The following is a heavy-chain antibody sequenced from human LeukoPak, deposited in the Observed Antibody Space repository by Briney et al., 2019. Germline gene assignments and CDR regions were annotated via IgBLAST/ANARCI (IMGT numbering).Heavy chain of an antibody. Sequence: ASVKVSCKASGGTFSSYAISWVRQAPGQGLEWMGRIIPILGIANYAQKFQGRVTITADKSTSTAYMELSSLRSEDTAVYYCARAAAEGGSIDYWGQGTLVTVSS. CDR1: GGTFSSYA. J-gene: IGHJ4*02. CDR2: IIPILGIA. V-gene: IGHV1-69*04. CDR3: ARAAAEGGSIDY. D-gene: IGHD2-15*01.